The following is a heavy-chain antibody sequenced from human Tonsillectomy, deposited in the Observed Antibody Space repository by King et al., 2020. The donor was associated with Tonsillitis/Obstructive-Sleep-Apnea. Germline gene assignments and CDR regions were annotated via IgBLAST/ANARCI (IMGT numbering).Heavy chain of an antibody. Sequence: VQLVESGGGLVQPGRSLRLSCAASGFSFDDYAMHWVRQAPGKGLEWVSGISWNSGSIGYADSVKGRFTISRDNAKNSLYLQMNSLRAEDTALYYCAKDAGLRPWSTANWFDPWGQGTLVTVSS. CDR3: AKDAGLRPWSTANWFDP. J-gene: IGHJ5*02. CDR2: ISWNSGSI. D-gene: IGHD3-16*01. V-gene: IGHV3-9*01. CDR1: GFSFDDYA.